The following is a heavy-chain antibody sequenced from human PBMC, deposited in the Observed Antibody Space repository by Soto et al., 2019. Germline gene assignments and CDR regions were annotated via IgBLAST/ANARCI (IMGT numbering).Heavy chain of an antibody. Sequence: QVQLVQSGAEVKKPGSSVKVSCKASGGTFSSYAISWVRQAPGQGLEWMGGIIPIFGTANYAQKFQGRVTSTADESTSTAYMVVSSLRSAATVVYYCARHVPAAGYYYGMDVWGQGTTVTVSS. CDR2: IIPIFGTA. CDR1: GGTFSSYA. CDR3: ARHVPAAGYYYGMDV. J-gene: IGHJ6*02. V-gene: IGHV1-69*12. D-gene: IGHD2-2*01.